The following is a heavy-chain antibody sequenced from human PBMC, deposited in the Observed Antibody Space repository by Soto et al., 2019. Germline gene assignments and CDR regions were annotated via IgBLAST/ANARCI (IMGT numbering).Heavy chain of an antibody. CDR1: GFTFVSYD. D-gene: IGHD3-3*01. J-gene: IGHJ4*02. V-gene: IGHV3-15*01. CDR2: IKSKTDGGTT. Sequence: PWGSMRLACAASGFTFVSYDIRCVRQSTLKCREWVGRIKSKTDGGTTDYAAPVKGRFTISRDDSKNTLYLQMNSLKTEDTAVYYCTTDQYYDFWSGYYKGPFDYWGQGTLVTVSS. CDR3: TTDQYYDFWSGYYKGPFDY.